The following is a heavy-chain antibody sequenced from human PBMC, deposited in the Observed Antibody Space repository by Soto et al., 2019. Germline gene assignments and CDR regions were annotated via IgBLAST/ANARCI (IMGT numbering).Heavy chain of an antibody. CDR1: GGTFSSYT. Sequence: QVQLVQSGAEVKKPGSSVKVSCKASGGTFSSYTISWVRQAPGQGLEWMGRIIPILGIANYAQKFQGRVTIXAXTSTSTAYMELSSLRSEDTAVYYCASLGGYGDPLDYWGQGTLVTVSS. CDR2: IIPILGIA. J-gene: IGHJ4*02. V-gene: IGHV1-69*02. D-gene: IGHD4-17*01. CDR3: ASLGGYGDPLDY.